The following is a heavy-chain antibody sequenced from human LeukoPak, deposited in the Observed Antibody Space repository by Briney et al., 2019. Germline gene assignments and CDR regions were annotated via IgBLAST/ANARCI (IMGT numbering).Heavy chain of an antibody. D-gene: IGHD3-10*01. CDR1: ELTFSSYA. Sequence: GGSLRLSSEGSELTFSSYAMSWVRQAPGKGPEWVSTITGSGTSTYHADSVKGRFTISRDISQTTLFLQMNSLRAEDTARYYCAKARLGSGTYSAFDIWGQGTLVTVSS. CDR3: AKARLGSGTYSAFDI. V-gene: IGHV3-23*01. J-gene: IGHJ4*02. CDR2: ITGSGTST.